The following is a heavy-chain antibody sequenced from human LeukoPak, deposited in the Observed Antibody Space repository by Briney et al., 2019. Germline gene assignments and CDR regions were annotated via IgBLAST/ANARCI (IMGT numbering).Heavy chain of an antibody. CDR3: ARTVNGVVKDDY. D-gene: IGHD2-21*01. J-gene: IGHJ4*02. CDR2: IYTSGST. Sequence: GGSLRLSCAASGFTVSDNYMNWVRQAPGKGLEWVSIIYTSGSTYYADSVKGRFTISRDNSRNTVFLQMNSLRAEDTAVYYCARTVNGVVKDDYWGQGTLVSVSS. V-gene: IGHV3-53*01. CDR1: GFTVSDNY.